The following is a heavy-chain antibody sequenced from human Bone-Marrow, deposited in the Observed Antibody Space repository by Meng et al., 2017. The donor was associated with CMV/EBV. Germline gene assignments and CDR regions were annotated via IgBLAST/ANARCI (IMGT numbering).Heavy chain of an antibody. D-gene: IGHD3-9*01. CDR3: ARINWLLYAFDY. CDR2: ISSSSSTI. J-gene: IGHJ4*01. Sequence: GGSLRLSCAASGFTFSDYYMSWIRQAPGKGLEWVSYISSSSSTIYYADSVKGRFTISRDNAKNSLYLQMNSLRAEDTAVYYCARINWLLYAFDYWGHGTRVTVSS. V-gene: IGHV3-11*04. CDR1: GFTFSDYY.